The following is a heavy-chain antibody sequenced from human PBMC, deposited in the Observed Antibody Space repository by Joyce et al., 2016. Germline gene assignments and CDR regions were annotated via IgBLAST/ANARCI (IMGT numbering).Heavy chain of an antibody. CDR3: ARDRTDVFGGYMDV. CDR2: IKSDGIGS. J-gene: IGHJ6*03. CDR1: GFMFNSYW. D-gene: IGHD4-23*01. Sequence: EVQLVESGGGLVQPGGSVRLSCEGAGFMFNSYWMHWVRQAPGKGLVWASRIKSDGIGSSYADFVKGRFTISRDNAKNTLYLQISSLRAEDTAVYYCARDRTDVFGGYMDVWGKGTTVIVS. V-gene: IGHV3-74*01.